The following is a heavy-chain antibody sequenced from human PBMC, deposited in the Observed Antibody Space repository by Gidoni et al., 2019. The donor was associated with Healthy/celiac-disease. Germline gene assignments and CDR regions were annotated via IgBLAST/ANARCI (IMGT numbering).Heavy chain of an antibody. V-gene: IGHV3-30*18. CDR3: AKDALFFGVVEGWEGMDV. D-gene: IGHD3-3*01. J-gene: IGHJ6*02. CDR1: GFTFSSYG. Sequence: QVQLVESGGGVVQPGRSLRLSCAAYGFTFSSYGMHWVHQAPGKGLEWVAVRSYDGSNKYYADSVKGQFTISRDNSKNTLYLQMNSLRAEDTAVYYCAKDALFFGVVEGWEGMDVWGQGTTVTVSS. CDR2: RSYDGSNK.